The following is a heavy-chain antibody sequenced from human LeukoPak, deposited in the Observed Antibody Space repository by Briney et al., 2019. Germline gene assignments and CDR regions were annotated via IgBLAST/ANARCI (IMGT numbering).Heavy chain of an antibody. J-gene: IGHJ4*02. V-gene: IGHV3-23*01. CDR3: ARDYYDSSGYFPPGY. D-gene: IGHD3-22*01. Sequence: PGGSLRLSCAASGFTFSSYTMSWVRQAPGKGLEWVSAISGSGGSTYYADSAKGRFTISRDNSKNTLYLQMNSLRAEDTAVYYCARDYYDSSGYFPPGYWGQGTLVTVSS. CDR1: GFTFSSYT. CDR2: ISGSGGST.